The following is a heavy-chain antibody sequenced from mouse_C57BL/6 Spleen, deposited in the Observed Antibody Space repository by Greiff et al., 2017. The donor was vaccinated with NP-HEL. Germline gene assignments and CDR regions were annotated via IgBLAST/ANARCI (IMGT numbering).Heavy chain of an antibody. J-gene: IGHJ1*03. Sequence: VQLKESGAELVRPGASVKLSCTASGFNIKDDYMHWVKQRPEQGLEWIGWIDPENGDTEYASKFQGKATITADTSSNTAYLQLSSLTSEDTAVYYCTTLTGTHWYFDVWGTGTTVTVSS. V-gene: IGHV14-4*01. CDR3: TTLTGTHWYFDV. CDR2: IDPENGDT. CDR1: GFNIKDDY. D-gene: IGHD4-1*01.